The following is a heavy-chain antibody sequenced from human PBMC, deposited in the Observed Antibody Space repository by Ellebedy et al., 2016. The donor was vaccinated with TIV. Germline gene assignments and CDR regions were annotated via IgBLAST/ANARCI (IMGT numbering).Heavy chain of an antibody. V-gene: IGHV1-18*01. J-gene: IGHJ4*02. Sequence: AASVKVSCKGSGYTFSNYGITWVRQAPGQGLEWMGWISAYNGNTNYAQKFQGRVTMTTDTSTSTAYMEVRSLRSADTAVYYCARDSWVIRAPEGPGPDYWGQGTLVTVSS. CDR1: GYTFSNYG. D-gene: IGHD3-10*01. CDR3: ARDSWVIRAPEGPGPDY. CDR2: ISAYNGNT.